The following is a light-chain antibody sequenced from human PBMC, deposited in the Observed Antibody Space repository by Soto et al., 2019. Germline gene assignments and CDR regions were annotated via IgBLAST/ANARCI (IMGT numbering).Light chain of an antibody. Sequence: QSVLTQPPSVSGAPGQRVTISCTGSSSNIGAGYDVHWYQQLPGTAPKLLIYGNSNRPSGVPDRFSGSKSGTSASLAITWLQAEDEADYYCQTYDSSLSGSVFGGGTKHTVL. CDR1: SSNIGAGYD. J-gene: IGLJ2*01. V-gene: IGLV1-40*01. CDR2: GNS. CDR3: QTYDSSLSGSV.